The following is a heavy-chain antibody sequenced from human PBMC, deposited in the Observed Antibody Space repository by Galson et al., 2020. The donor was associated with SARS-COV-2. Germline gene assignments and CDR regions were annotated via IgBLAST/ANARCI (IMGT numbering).Heavy chain of an antibody. D-gene: IGHD3-22*01. V-gene: IGHV3-13*04. J-gene: IGHJ6*02. CDR2: IGTAGDT. Sequence: GEYLKISCAASGFPFRTYDMHWVRQDAGKGLEWVSAIGTAGDTSYPDYVKGRFTISRENAKNSLYLQMTSLRAGDTAVYYCARAPYYYDRSGFYRGYYYGMDVWGQGTTVTVSS. CDR1: GFPFRTYD. CDR3: ARAPYYYDRSGFYRGYYYGMDV.